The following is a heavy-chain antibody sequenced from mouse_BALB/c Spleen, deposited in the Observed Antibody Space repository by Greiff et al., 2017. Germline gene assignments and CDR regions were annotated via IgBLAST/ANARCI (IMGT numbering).Heavy chain of an antibody. CDR1: GYTFTSYV. J-gene: IGHJ1*01. CDR3: ARFDGHWYFDV. Sequence: VQLQQSGPELVKPGASVKMSCKASGYTFTSYVMHWVKQKPGQGLEWIGYINPYNDGTKYNQKFKGKATLTSDKSSSTAYMELSSLTSEDSAVYYCARFDGHWYFDVWGAGTTVTVSS. CDR2: INPYNDGT. V-gene: IGHV1-14*01. D-gene: IGHD2-3*01.